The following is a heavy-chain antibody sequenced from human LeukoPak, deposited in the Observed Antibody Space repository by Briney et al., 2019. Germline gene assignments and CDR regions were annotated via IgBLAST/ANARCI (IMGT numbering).Heavy chain of an antibody. D-gene: IGHD5-18*01. Sequence: ASVKVSCTASGYNFTGNYIHWVRQAPGQGLEWVGGINPNSGDTNYAQKFQGRVTMTRDTSISTASMELNRLRSDDTAVYYCARDGKDWIQLWFWFAFDIWGQGTMVTVSS. J-gene: IGHJ3*02. CDR1: GYNFTGNY. CDR3: ARDGKDWIQLWFWFAFDI. V-gene: IGHV1-2*02. CDR2: INPNSGDT.